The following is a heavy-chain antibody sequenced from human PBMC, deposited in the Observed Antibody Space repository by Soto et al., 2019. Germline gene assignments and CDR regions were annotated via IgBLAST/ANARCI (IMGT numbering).Heavy chain of an antibody. CDR2: IYPGDSDT. D-gene: IGHD6-19*01. V-gene: IGHV5-51*01. CDR3: AKNPGYNSGWYSIDY. J-gene: IGHJ4*02. CDR1: GYSFTSYW. Sequence: PGESLKISCKGSGYSFTSYWIGWVRQMPGKGLEWMGIIYPGDSDTRYSPSFQGQVTISRDNSKNTLYLQMNSLRVEDTAMYYCAKNPGYNSGWYSIDYWGQGTLVTVSS.